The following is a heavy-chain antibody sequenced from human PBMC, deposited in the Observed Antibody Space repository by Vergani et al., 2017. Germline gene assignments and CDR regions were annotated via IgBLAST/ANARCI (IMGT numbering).Heavy chain of an antibody. CDR3: ARDLGGSPPDYYYNMNV. CDR2: IYHSGST. CDR1: GGSISSGGYS. V-gene: IGHV4-30-2*01. Sequence: QLQLQESASGLVKPSQTLSLTCAVSGGSISSGGYSWSWIRQPPGKGLEWIGYIYHSGSTYYNPSLKSRVTISVDRSKNQFSLKLRSVTAADTAVYYCARDLGGSPPDYYYNMNVWGKGATVTVSS. J-gene: IGHJ6*03. D-gene: IGHD1-26*01.